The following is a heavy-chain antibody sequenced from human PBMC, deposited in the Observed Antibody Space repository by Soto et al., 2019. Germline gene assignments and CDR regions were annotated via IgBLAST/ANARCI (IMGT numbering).Heavy chain of an antibody. J-gene: IGHJ5*02. Sequence: ASVKVSCKASGYTFTSYGISWVRQAPGQGLEWMGWISAYNGNTNYAQKLQGRVTMTTDTSTSTAYMELRSLRSDDTAVYYCARGYCSSTSCYEWGHNWFDPWGQGTLVTVSS. CDR2: ISAYNGNT. D-gene: IGHD2-2*01. V-gene: IGHV1-18*01. CDR3: ARGYCSSTSCYEWGHNWFDP. CDR1: GYTFTSYG.